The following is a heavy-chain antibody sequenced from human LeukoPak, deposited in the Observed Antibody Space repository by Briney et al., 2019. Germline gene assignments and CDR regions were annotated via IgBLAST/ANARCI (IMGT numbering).Heavy chain of an antibody. D-gene: IGHD3-3*01. CDR3: ARSNSYDFWSGYYRNFDY. CDR2: INRNSGGT. CDR1: GYTFTGYD. J-gene: IGHJ4*02. V-gene: IGHV1-2*02. Sequence: GASVKDSCKASGYTFTGYDMHWVRQAAGQGLEWMGWINRNSGGTNYAQKFQGRVTMTTDTSTSTAYMELRSLRSDDTAVYYCARSNSYDFWSGYYRNFDYWGQGTLVTVSS.